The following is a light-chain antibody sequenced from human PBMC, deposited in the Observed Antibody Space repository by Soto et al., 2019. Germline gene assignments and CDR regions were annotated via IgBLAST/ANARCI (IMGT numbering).Light chain of an antibody. J-gene: IGKJ1*01. CDR2: GAS. CDR3: QHYITSLTT. V-gene: IGKV3D-15*01. Sequence: RVMPQYHSTLSVSPGERSTLSCMSIQIVSSDLARYHQNPGQAPRLLIYGASRRATGVPDRFIGSGSGTDFTLTISRLEPEDFAVYYCQHYITSLTTFGQRTKV. CDR1: QIVSSD.